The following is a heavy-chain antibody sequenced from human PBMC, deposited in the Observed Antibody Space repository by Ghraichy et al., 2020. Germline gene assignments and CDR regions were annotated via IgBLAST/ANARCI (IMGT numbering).Heavy chain of an antibody. V-gene: IGHV4-39*01. J-gene: IGHJ3*02. CDR2: IYYSGST. CDR1: GGSISSSSYY. Sequence: SETLSLTCTVSGGSISSSSYYWGWIRQPPGKGLEWIGSIYYSGSTYYNPSLKSRVTISVDTSKNQFSLKLSSVTAADTAVYYCASGWIDRGAFDIWGQGTMVTVSS. D-gene: IGHD6-19*01. CDR3: ASGWIDRGAFDI.